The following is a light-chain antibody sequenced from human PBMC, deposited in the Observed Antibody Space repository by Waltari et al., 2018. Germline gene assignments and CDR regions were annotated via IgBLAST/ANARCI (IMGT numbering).Light chain of an antibody. J-gene: IGKJ5*01. CDR1: QNIGVD. V-gene: IGKV3-11*01. Sequence: EIVLTQSPATLSLSPGERATLSCRAIQNIGVDLGWYQQRGGQDPRLLSYHSSTRAIGIPVRFSGSGSGTACTLTLSSLEHEHLAVYYCQYRSNGPPITVGQGTRLEIK. CDR2: HSS. CDR3: QYRSNGPPIT.